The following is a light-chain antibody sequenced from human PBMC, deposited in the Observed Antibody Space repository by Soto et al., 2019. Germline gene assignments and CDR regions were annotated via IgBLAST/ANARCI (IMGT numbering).Light chain of an antibody. CDR2: EVS. CDR3: SSHTISNTXV. CDR1: SSDIGRFNY. V-gene: IGLV2-14*01. Sequence: QSALTQPASVSGSPGQSITISCTGTSSDIGRFNYVSWYQQHPGKVPKLMIYEVSNRPSGVSNRFSGSKSGNTASLTISGLQAEDEADYYCSSHTISNTXVXXGXTKVXVL. J-gene: IGLJ3*02.